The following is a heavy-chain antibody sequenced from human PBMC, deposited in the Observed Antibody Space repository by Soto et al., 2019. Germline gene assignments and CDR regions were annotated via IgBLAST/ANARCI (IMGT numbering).Heavy chain of an antibody. V-gene: IGHV4-34*01. D-gene: IGHD3-3*01. J-gene: IGHJ5*02. CDR1: GGSFSGYY. CDR3: ARGHNLITIFGVVMQRGFDP. CDR2: INHSGST. Sequence: SETLSLTCAVYGGSFSGYYWSWIRQPPGKGLEWIGEINHSGSTNYNPSLKSRVTISVDTSKNQFSLKLSSVTAADTAVYYCARGHNLITIFGVVMQRGFDPWGQATLVTV.